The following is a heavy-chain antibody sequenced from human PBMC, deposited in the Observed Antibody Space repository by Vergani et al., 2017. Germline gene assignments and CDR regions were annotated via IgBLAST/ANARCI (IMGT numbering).Heavy chain of an antibody. Sequence: EVQLVESGGGLVKPGGSLRLSCAASGFTFSNAWMSWVRQAPGKGLEWVGRIKSKTDGGTTDYAAPVKGRFTISRDDSKNTLYLQMNSLRAEDTAVYYCAKAAGMYNWNDLVGFWGQGTLVTVSS. J-gene: IGHJ4*02. V-gene: IGHV3-15*01. CDR1: GFTFSNAW. CDR2: IKSKTDGGTT. D-gene: IGHD1-1*01. CDR3: AKAAGMYNWNDLVGF.